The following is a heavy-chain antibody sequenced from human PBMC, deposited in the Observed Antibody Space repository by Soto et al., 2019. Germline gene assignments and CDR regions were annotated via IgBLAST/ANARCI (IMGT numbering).Heavy chain of an antibody. Sequence: QIQLVQSGAEVKKPGASVKVSCKASGYTFSSYHITWVRQAPGQGLEWMGWISAYNGNTNYAQNLQGRVTMTTDPSTSTVSMGLTSLRSDDTAVYYCARDLPPVDYLGQGTLVTVSS. CDR2: ISAYNGNT. J-gene: IGHJ4*02. CDR3: ARDLPPVDY. CDR1: GYTFSSYH. V-gene: IGHV1-18*01.